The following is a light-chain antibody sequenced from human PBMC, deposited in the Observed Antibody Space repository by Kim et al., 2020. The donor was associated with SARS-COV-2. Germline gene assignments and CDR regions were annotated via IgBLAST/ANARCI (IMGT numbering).Light chain of an antibody. CDR1: VLAKKY. CDR2: KDS. J-gene: IGLJ2*01. Sequence: VSVSPGQTARLTCSGDVLAKKYARWFQQKPGQAPVLVIYKDSERPSGIPERFSGSSSGTTVPLTISGAQVEDEADYYCYSAADKEVFGGGTQLTVL. CDR3: YSAADKEV. V-gene: IGLV3-27*01.